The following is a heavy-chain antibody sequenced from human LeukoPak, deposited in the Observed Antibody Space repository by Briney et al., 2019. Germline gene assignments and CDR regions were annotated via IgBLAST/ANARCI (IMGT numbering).Heavy chain of an antibody. J-gene: IGHJ4*02. V-gene: IGHV3-23*01. CDR2: LSGSGAST. CDR1: GFTFSSYA. CDR3: AKDPIVVVPAAPFDY. D-gene: IGHD2-2*01. Sequence: GGSLRLSCAASGFTFSSYAMSWVRQAPGKGLEWVSALSGSGASTFYADSVKGRFTISRDNSKNTLYLQMNSLRAEDTAVYYCAKDPIVVVPAAPFDYWGQGTLVTVSS.